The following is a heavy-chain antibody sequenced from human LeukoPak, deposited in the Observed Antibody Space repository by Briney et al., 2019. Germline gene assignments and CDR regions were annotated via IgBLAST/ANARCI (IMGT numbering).Heavy chain of an antibody. J-gene: IGHJ4*02. D-gene: IGHD3-22*01. Sequence: GASVKVSCKSSGYTFTSYAMHWVRQAPGQRLEWMGWINVGNGNTRYSQKFQGRVTITRDTSASTAYMELSSLRSEDTAVYYCARVLGYYYDSSALGYWGQGTLVTVSS. V-gene: IGHV1-3*01. CDR3: ARVLGYYYDSSALGY. CDR1: GYTFTSYA. CDR2: INVGNGNT.